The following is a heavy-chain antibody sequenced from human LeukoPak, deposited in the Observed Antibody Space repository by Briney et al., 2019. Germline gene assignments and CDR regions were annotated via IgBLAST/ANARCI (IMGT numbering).Heavy chain of an antibody. J-gene: IGHJ4*02. CDR1: GFTFSSYS. CDR3: SRGYSGGFDY. CDR2: ISSSSSYI. Sequence: GGSLRLSCAASGFTFSSYSMNWVRQAPGKGLEWVSSISSSSSYIYYADSVKGRFTISRDNAKKTLYLQMNSLRAEDTAVYYCSRGYSGGFDYWGQGTLVTVSS. V-gene: IGHV3-21*01. D-gene: IGHD2-15*01.